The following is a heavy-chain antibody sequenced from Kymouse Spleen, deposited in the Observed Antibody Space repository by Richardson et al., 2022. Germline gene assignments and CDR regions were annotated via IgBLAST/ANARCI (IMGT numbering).Heavy chain of an antibody. V-gene: IGHV4-31*03. CDR1: GGSISSGGYY. Sequence: QVQLQESGPGLVKPSQTLSLTCTVSGGSISSGGYYWSWIRQHPGKGLEWIGYIYYSGSTYYNPSLKSRVTISVDTSKNQFSLKLSSVTAADTAVYYCARDGIRYFDWLLSPDAFDIWGQGTMVTVSS. CDR2: IYYSGST. CDR3: ARDGIRYFDWLLSPDAFDI. J-gene: IGHJ3*02. D-gene: IGHD3-9*01.